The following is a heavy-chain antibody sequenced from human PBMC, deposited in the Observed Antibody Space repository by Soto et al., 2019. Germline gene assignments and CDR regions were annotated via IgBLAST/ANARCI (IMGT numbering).Heavy chain of an antibody. J-gene: IGHJ3*02. Sequence: EVQVVESGGGLVQPGGSLRLSCAASGFTFSTYWMTWVRQAPGKGLEWVANIKEDGSVQYYVDSVKGRFTISRDNAKNSMSLKMSSLRVEDTAVYDCARDLNALDSDRWYDAFDIWGQGTMVTVSS. V-gene: IGHV3-7*01. D-gene: IGHD2-15*01. CDR3: ARDLNALDSDRWYDAFDI. CDR2: IKEDGSVQ. CDR1: GFTFSTYW.